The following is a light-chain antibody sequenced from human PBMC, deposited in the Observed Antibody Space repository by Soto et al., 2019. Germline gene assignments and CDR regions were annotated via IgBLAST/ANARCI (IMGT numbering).Light chain of an antibody. Sequence: QLVLTQPPSVSGAPGQRVTISCTGSSSNIGARYDVHWYQHLPGTAPKLLIFGNSNRPSGVPDRFSGSKSGTSASLAITGLQAEDEADYYCQSYDSSLSAVVFGGGTKVTVL. V-gene: IGLV1-40*01. J-gene: IGLJ2*01. CDR3: QSYDSSLSAVV. CDR2: GNS. CDR1: SSNIGARYD.